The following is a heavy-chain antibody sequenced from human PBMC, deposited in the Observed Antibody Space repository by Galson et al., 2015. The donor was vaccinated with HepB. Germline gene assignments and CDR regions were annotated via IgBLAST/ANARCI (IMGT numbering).Heavy chain of an antibody. V-gene: IGHV4-61*02. D-gene: IGHD3-10*01. CDR3: ARGETGWLYGTGSRLDY. J-gene: IGHJ4*02. CDR1: GGSISSGTYY. Sequence: TLSLTCTVSGGSISSGTYYWNWIRQPAEKGLEWLGRIYSRGATNYRPSLESRLAILVDTAKNQFSFRPNSVTASDTAVYYCARGETGWLYGTGSRLDYWGQGILVTVSS. CDR2: IYSRGAT.